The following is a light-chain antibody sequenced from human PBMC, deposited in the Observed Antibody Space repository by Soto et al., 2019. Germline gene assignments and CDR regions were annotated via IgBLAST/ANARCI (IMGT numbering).Light chain of an antibody. Sequence: DIQMTQSPSTLSASVGDRVTITCRASQSISRWLAWYQQKPGKAPKLLIYDASNLESGVPPRFSGSGSGTEFSLTISSLQPDDFGTYYCQQYSHLITFGQGTRLEIK. V-gene: IGKV1-5*01. CDR1: QSISRW. CDR3: QQYSHLIT. CDR2: DAS. J-gene: IGKJ5*01.